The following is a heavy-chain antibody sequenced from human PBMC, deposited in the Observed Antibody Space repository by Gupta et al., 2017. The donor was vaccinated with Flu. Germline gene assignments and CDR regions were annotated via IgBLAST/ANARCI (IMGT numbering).Heavy chain of an antibody. J-gene: IGHJ3*01. CDR2: ISHTGSA. CDR1: GGSIITNHYY. Sequence: QLQLQESGPGLVKPSETLSLTCTVSGGSIITNHYYWSWIRQTPGKGLAWIGTISHTGSAYYNPSLKSRVTISVDTAQNQFSLKLTSMTAADTAVFYCARRKMDYYDVSGYTHAFDVWGQGTLVTVSS. D-gene: IGHD3-22*01. V-gene: IGHV4-39*01. CDR3: ARRKMDYYDVSGYTHAFDV.